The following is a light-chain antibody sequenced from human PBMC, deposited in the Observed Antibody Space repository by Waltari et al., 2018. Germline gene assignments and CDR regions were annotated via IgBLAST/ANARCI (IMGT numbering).Light chain of an antibody. J-gene: IGLJ2*01. CDR2: DES. CDR3: GTWDSRLSGGLV. V-gene: IGLV1-51*01. Sequence: QPLPEAATRLIIYDESQRPSGIDARVSGSKSGTSATLGITGLQTGDEADYYCGTWDSRLSGGLVFGGGTRLTVL.